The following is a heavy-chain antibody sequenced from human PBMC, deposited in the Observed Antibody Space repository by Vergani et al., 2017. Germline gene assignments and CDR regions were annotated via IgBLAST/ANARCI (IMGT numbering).Heavy chain of an antibody. D-gene: IGHD6-6*01. CDR2: ISGSGGST. CDR3: AKDMTLGEQLAIYYMDV. CDR1: GFTFSSYA. Sequence: EVQLLESGGGLVQPGGSLRLSCAASGFTFSSYAMSWVRQAPGKGLEWVSAISGSGGSTYYADSVKGRFTISRDNSKNTLYLQMNSLRAEDTAVYYCAKDMTLGEQLAIYYMDVWGKGTTVTVSS. V-gene: IGHV3-23*01. J-gene: IGHJ6*03.